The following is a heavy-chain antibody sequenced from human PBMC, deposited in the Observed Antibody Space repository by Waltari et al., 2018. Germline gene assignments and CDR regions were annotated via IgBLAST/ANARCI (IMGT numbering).Heavy chain of an antibody. CDR2: IYYSWST. CDR1: GGAISSSSYY. V-gene: IGHV4-39*07. CDR3: AGSSCWEFDY. D-gene: IGHD6-19*01. J-gene: IGHJ4*02. Sequence: QLQLQESGPGLVKPSETLSLTCTVSGGAISSSSYYWGGIRQPPGKGLEWIGSIYYSWSTYYNPSLQRRVTISVDTSKNQFSLMLSSVTAADTAVYYCAGSSCWEFDYCGQGTLVTVSS.